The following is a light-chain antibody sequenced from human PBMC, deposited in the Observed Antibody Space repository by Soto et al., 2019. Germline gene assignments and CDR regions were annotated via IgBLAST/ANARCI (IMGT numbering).Light chain of an antibody. V-gene: IGKV1-5*01. CDR1: QNINTW. CDR2: DAS. CDR3: QHYRRHSDLT. J-gene: IGKJ4*01. Sequence: DIQMSQTPSTLSASVGDTGTITCRASQNINTWLAWYQQKPGKAPKFLIYDASSLDRGVPSRFSGDGSGTEFTLTISSLQPDDVGIYYCQHYRRHSDLTFGGGTSIEIK.